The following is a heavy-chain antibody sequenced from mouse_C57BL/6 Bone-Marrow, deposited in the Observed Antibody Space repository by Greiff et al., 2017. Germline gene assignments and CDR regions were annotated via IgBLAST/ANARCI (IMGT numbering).Heavy chain of an antibody. CDR1: GFTFSDYG. D-gene: IGHD4-1*01. Sequence: EVKLMESGGGLVQPGGSLKLSCAASGFTFSDYGMAWVRQAPRKGPEWVAFISNLAYSIYYADTVTGRFTISRENAKKTLYLEMSSLRSEDTAMYYCARRTGSYWYFDVWGTGTTVTVSS. CDR2: ISNLAYSI. J-gene: IGHJ1*03. V-gene: IGHV5-15*01. CDR3: ARRTGSYWYFDV.